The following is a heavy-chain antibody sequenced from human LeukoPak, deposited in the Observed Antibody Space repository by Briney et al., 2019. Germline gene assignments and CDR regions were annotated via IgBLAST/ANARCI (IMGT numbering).Heavy chain of an antibody. CDR3: ARPRRDIVVGDAFHI. J-gene: IGHJ3*02. V-gene: IGHV3-64*01. CDR1: GFTFSNFA. Sequence: PGGSLRLSCTASGFTFSNFAMHWVRQAPGKGLEYVSGISSNGGSTYYANSLRGRFTISRDNSKNTLYLQMGSLRAEDMAVYYCARPRRDIVVGDAFHIWGQGTMVTVSS. D-gene: IGHD2-15*01. CDR2: ISSNGGST.